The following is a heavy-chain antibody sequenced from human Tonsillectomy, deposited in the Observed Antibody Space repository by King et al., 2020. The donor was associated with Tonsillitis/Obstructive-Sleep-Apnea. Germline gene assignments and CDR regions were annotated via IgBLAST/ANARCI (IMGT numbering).Heavy chain of an antibody. V-gene: IGHV3-74*01. D-gene: IGHD3-22*01. J-gene: IGHJ3*02. CDR1: GFSFSIYW. Sequence: VQLVESGGGLVQPGGSLRLSCAASGFSFSIYWMHWVRQALGKGLVWVSRINSDGISPSYADSVKGRFTISRDNAKNTLYLQMNSLRAEDTAVYYCASFSYYYDSSGSGIWGQGTMVTVSS. CDR3: ASFSYYYDSSGSGI. CDR2: INSDGISP.